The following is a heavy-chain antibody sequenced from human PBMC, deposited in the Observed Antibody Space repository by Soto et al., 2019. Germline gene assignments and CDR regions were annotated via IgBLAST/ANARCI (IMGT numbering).Heavy chain of an antibody. Sequence: SETLSLTCTVSGGSISSGDYYWSWIRQPPGKGLEWIGSIYYSGSTYYNPSLKSRVTISVDTSKNQFSLKLSSVTAADTAVYYCASLVLYYYDSSGPIDYWGQGTLVTVSS. CDR3: ASLVLYYYDSSGPIDY. V-gene: IGHV4-39*01. D-gene: IGHD3-22*01. CDR1: GGSISSGDYY. CDR2: IYYSGST. J-gene: IGHJ4*02.